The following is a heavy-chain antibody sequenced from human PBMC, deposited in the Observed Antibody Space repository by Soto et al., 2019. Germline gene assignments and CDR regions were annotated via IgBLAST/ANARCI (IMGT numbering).Heavy chain of an antibody. Sequence: TVVDGTIRNFYCRWISKPTGKGLEWIGYIYYSGSTNYNPSLKSRVTISVDTSKNQFSLKLSSVTAADTAVYYCARLTPVYDFWSGYHLNWFDPWGQGTLVTVSS. CDR2: IYYSGST. J-gene: IGHJ5*02. CDR1: DGTIRNFY. D-gene: IGHD3-3*01. CDR3: ARLTPVYDFWSGYHLNWFDP. V-gene: IGHV4-59*01.